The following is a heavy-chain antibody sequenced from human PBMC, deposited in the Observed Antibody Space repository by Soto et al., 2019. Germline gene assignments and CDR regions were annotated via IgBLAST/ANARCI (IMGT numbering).Heavy chain of an antibody. J-gene: IGHJ3*02. V-gene: IGHV5-10-1*01. CDR1: GYSFTSYW. CDR3: ARVYVPAAPNDAFDI. D-gene: IGHD2-2*01. Sequence: GASLKISCKGSGYSFTSYWISWVRQMPGKGLEWMGRIDPSDSYTNYSPSFQGHVTISADKSISTAYLQWSSLKASDTAMYYCARVYVPAAPNDAFDIWGQGTMVTVSS. CDR2: IDPSDSYT.